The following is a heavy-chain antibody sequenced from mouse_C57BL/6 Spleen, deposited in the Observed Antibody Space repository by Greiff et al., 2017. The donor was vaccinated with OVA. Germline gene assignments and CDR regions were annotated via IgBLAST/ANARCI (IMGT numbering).Heavy chain of an antibody. J-gene: IGHJ1*03. CDR1: GYAFSSSW. CDR2: IYPGDGDT. V-gene: IGHV1-82*01. D-gene: IGHD2-2*01. Sequence: VQLQQSGPELVKPGASVKISCKASGYAFSSSWMNWVKQRPGKGLEWIGRIYPGDGDTNYNGKFKGKATLTADKSSSTAYMQLSSLTSEDSAVYFCAREGATMVTTGRAFDVWGTGTTVTVSS. CDR3: AREGATMVTTGRAFDV.